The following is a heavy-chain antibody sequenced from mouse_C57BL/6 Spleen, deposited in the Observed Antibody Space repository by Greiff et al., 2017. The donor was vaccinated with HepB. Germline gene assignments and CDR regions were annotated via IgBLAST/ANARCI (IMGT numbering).Heavy chain of an antibody. J-gene: IGHJ4*01. CDR3: APYYYGSSPYYDAMDY. CDR2: INPNNGGT. CDR1: GYTFTDYY. V-gene: IGHV1-26*01. Sequence: EVQLQQSGPELVKPGASVKISCKASGYTFTDYYMNWVKQSHGKSLEWIGDINPNNGGTSYNQKFKGKATLTVDKSSSTAYLEIRSLTSEDSAVYYCAPYYYGSSPYYDAMDYWGQGTSVTVSS. D-gene: IGHD1-1*01.